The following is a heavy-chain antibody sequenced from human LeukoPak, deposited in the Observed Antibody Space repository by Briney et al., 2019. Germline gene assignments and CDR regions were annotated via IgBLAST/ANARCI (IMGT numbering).Heavy chain of an antibody. CDR3: ARDRTTTGTTNWFDP. D-gene: IGHD1-1*01. Sequence: PGVSLRLSCAACGYTFRSYSINWVRQSPGKGLEWVSSISSRSSYIYYAESVKGRFNISRDNAKNSLYLQMNSLRAEDTAVYYCARDRTTTGTTNWFDPWGQGTLVTVSS. J-gene: IGHJ5*02. V-gene: IGHV3-21*01. CDR2: ISSRSSYI. CDR1: GYTFRSYS.